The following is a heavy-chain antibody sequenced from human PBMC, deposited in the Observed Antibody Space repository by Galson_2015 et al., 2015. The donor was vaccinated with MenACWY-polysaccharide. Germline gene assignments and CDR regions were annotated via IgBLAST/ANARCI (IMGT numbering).Heavy chain of an antibody. V-gene: IGHV1-18*01. D-gene: IGHD6-19*01. CDR2: ISASSGFT. Sequence: SCKASGYTFANYGISWLRQAPGQGLEWMGWISASSGFTNYAQKLQGRVIMTTDTSTSTAYMELRSLRSDDTATYYCAKDRSTGWYVYWGQGTLVTV. CDR3: AKDRSTGWYVY. J-gene: IGHJ4*02. CDR1: GYTFANYG.